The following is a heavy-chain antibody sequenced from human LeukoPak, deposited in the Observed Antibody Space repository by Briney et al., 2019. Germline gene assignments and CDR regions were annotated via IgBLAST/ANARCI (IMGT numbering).Heavy chain of an antibody. CDR2: ISGSGGST. J-gene: IGHJ4*02. D-gene: IGHD3-22*01. V-gene: IGHV3-23*01. CDR3: AKERDYYHSGGCYRVRYFDY. Sequence: GGSLRLSCAASGFTFSDYAMSWVRQAPGKGLEWVSTISGSGGSTYYADSVKGRFTISRDNSKNTLYLQMNSLRVEDTAVYYCAKERDYYHSGGCYRVRYFDYWGQGTLVTVSS. CDR1: GFTFSDYA.